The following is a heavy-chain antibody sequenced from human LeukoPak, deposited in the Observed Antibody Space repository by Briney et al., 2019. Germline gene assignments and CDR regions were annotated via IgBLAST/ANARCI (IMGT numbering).Heavy chain of an antibody. J-gene: IGHJ5*02. CDR3: AREISDIVVVPAAIKGPGNWFDP. D-gene: IGHD2-2*02. Sequence: SETLSLTCAVYGGSFSGYYWSWIRQPPGKGLEWIGEINHSGSTNYSPSLKSRVTISVDTSKNQFSLKLSSVTAADTAVYYCAREISDIVVVPAAIKGPGNWFDPWGQGTLVTVSS. V-gene: IGHV4-34*01. CDR2: INHSGST. CDR1: GGSFSGYY.